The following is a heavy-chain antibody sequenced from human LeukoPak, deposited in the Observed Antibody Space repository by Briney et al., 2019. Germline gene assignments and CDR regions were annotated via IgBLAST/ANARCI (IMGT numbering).Heavy chain of an antibody. D-gene: IGHD2-2*01. V-gene: IGHV3-72*01. Sequence: PGGSLRLSCAVSGFTLSDHYMDWVHQAPGKGLEWVGRTRSKPNGYTTEYAASVKGRFTISRDDSKNSLYLQMDSLKIEDTAVYYCTRVIVVGPAVGMEVWGQGTTVTVS. CDR1: GFTLSDHY. J-gene: IGHJ6*02. CDR2: TRSKPNGYTT. CDR3: TRVIVVGPAVGMEV.